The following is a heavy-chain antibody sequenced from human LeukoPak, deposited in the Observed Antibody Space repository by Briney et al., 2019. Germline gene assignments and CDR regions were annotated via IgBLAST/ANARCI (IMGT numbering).Heavy chain of an antibody. D-gene: IGHD6-6*01. V-gene: IGHV1-2*02. CDR3: ARANLASRYSSLPYYYYGMDV. J-gene: IGHJ6*02. CDR1: GYTFTGYY. CDR2: INPNSGGT. Sequence: ASVKVSCKASGYTFTGYYMHWVRQAPGQGLEWMGWINPNSGGTNYAQKFQGRVTMTRDTSISTAYMELSRLRSDDTAVYYCARANLASRYSSLPYYYYGMDVWGQGTTVTVSS.